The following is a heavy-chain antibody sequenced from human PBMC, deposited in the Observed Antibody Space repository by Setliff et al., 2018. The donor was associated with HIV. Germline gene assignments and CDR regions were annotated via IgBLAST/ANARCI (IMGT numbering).Heavy chain of an antibody. Sequence: SETLSLTCAVYGGSFSGYWSWIRQPPGKGLEWIGNVHFSGSPYYNPSLERRVSISVDTSKNQFSLKLSSVTASDTAVYYCARGQYRGSWYRGLAYLDSWGQGTLVTVSS. J-gene: IGHJ4*02. D-gene: IGHD6-13*01. V-gene: IGHV4-34*01. CDR1: GGSFSGY. CDR3: ARGQYRGSWYRGLAYLDS. CDR2: VHFSGSP.